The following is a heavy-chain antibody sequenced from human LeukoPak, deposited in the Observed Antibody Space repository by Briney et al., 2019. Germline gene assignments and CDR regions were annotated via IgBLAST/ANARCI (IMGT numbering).Heavy chain of an antibody. CDR3: ASRSSSWSFDY. Sequence: SETLSPTCTFSGDXISSYYWSWIRQPPGKGLEWIGYIYYSGSTNYNPSLKSRVTISVDTSKNQFSLKLNSVTAADTAVYYCASRSSSWSFDYWGQGTLVTVSS. V-gene: IGHV4-59*01. CDR1: GDXISSYY. J-gene: IGHJ4*02. CDR2: IYYSGST. D-gene: IGHD6-13*01.